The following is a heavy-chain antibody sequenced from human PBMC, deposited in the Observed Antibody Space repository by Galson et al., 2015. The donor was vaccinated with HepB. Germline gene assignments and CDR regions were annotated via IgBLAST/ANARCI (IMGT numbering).Heavy chain of an antibody. CDR2: IKQDGSEK. CDR1: GFTFSSYW. Sequence: SLRLSCAASGFTFSSYWMSWVCQAPGKGLEWVANIKQDGSEKYYVDSVKGRFTISRDNAKNSLYLQMNSLRAEDTAVYYCARDGDIVVVPAAIPFLYYYYGMDVWGQGTTVTVSS. CDR3: ARDGDIVVVPAAIPFLYYYYGMDV. V-gene: IGHV3-7*03. J-gene: IGHJ6*02. D-gene: IGHD2-2*01.